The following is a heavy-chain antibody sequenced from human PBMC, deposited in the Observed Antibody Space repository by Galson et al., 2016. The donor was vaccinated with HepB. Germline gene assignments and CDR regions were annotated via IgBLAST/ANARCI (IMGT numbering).Heavy chain of an antibody. V-gene: IGHV3-9*01. J-gene: IGHJ4*02. D-gene: IGHD6-19*01. CDR2: ISWNSGIT. CDR3: AKDRHADVAVAGDY. CDR1: GFNFDDYG. Sequence: SLRLSCAASGFNFDDYGMHWVRQPPGKGLEWVSGISWNSGITAYADSVKGRFTISRDNAKNSLYLQMNSLRTEDTAFYYCAKDRHADVAVAGDYWGQGALVTVSS.